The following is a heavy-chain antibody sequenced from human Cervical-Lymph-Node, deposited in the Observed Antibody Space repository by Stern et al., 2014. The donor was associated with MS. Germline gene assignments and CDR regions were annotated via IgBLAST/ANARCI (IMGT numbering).Heavy chain of an antibody. CDR1: GGSVSSGRYY. Sequence: EQLQESGPGLVKPSETLSLTCTVSGGSVSSGRYYWSWIRQHPGKGMEWIGYIYDSGSTNYNPSLKSRITISVNTSKNQFSLKLSSVTAADTAVYYCASDSSGYYLSFDYWGQGTLVTVSS. CDR2: IYDSGST. V-gene: IGHV4-61*01. D-gene: IGHD3-22*01. CDR3: ASDSSGYYLSFDY. J-gene: IGHJ4*02.